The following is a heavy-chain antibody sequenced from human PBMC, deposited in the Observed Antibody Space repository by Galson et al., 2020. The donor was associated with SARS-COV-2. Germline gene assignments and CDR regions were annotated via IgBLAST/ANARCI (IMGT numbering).Heavy chain of an antibody. V-gene: IGHV3-74*01. CDR2: INSDGSST. Sequence: GGSLRLSCAASGLSLTSHWMQWVRQAPGKGLVWVSRINSDGSSTAYADSVKGRFTISRDNAKNTLYLQMNSLRAEDTAVYYCARSGEGTWSEEDWGQGTLVTVSS. J-gene: IGHJ4*02. D-gene: IGHD3-16*01. CDR3: ARSGEGTWSEED. CDR1: GLSLTSHW.